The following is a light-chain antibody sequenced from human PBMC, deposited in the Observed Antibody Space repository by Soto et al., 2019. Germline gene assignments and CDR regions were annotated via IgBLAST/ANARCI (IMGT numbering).Light chain of an antibody. CDR2: DVS. CDR1: SSDVGAYDY. Sequence: QSALTQPPSGSGSPGQSIAISCTGTSSDVGAYDYVSWYQQHPGKAPKLMIYDVSNRPSGVSSRFSGSKSGNTASLTISGLQAEGEADYYCSSYTSSTTPLYVFGTGTKLTVL. CDR3: SSYTSSTTPLYV. V-gene: IGLV2-14*01. J-gene: IGLJ1*01.